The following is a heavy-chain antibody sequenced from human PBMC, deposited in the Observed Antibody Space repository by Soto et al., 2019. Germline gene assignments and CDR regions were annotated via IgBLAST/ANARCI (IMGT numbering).Heavy chain of an antibody. CDR3: PRGQRSWGFDE. V-gene: IGHV4-30-2*01. CDR1: GGSISSGGYS. Sequence: PSETLSLTCAASGGSISSGGYSWSWIRQPPGKGLEWIGYIYHSGSTYYNPSLKSRVTISVDRSKNQFSLKLSSVTAADTAVEDGPRGQRSWGFDEWGKGTLVPVDS. J-gene: IGHJ4*02. D-gene: IGHD7-27*01. CDR2: IYHSGST.